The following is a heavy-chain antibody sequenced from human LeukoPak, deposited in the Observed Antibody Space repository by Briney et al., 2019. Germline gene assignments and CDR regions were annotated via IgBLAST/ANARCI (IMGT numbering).Heavy chain of an antibody. CDR1: GFTFSSYT. CDR2: IRYDGSNK. D-gene: IGHD3-9*01. V-gene: IGHV3-30*02. Sequence: GGSLRLSCAASGFTFSSYTMTWVRQAPGKGLEGVAFIRYDGSNKYYADSVKGRFTISRDNSKNTLYLQMNSLRAEDTAVYYCAKERYFDWLLFSWGQGTLVTVSS. CDR3: AKERYFDWLLFS. J-gene: IGHJ5*02.